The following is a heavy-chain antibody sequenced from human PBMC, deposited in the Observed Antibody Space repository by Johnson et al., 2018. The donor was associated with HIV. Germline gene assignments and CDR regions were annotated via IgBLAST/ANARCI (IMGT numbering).Heavy chain of an antibody. D-gene: IGHD6-19*01. Sequence: QVQLVESGGGLVKPGGSLRLSCAASGFKFSDYHMSWIRQAPGKGLEWVSYISSSGSTIYYADSVKGRFTISRDNAKNSLYLQMNSLRAADTAVYYCAKDKAVPGGSQWLALTRDAFDIWGQGTMVTVSS. CDR2: ISSSGSTI. CDR1: GFKFSDYH. J-gene: IGHJ3*02. CDR3: AKDKAVPGGSQWLALTRDAFDI. V-gene: IGHV3-11*04.